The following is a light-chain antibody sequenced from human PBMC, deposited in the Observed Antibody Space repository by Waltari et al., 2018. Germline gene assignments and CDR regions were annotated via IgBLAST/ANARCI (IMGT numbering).Light chain of an antibody. J-gene: IGKJ2*01. CDR2: AAT. CDR1: QGSSSW. CDR3: QQANSFPPT. V-gene: IGKV1-12*01. Sequence: DIQMTQSPSSVSASVGDRVTITCRASQGSSSWLAWYQQKPGKAPKLLIYAATSLQSGVPSRFSGSGSGRDFTLTISSLQPEDFATYYCQQANSFPPTFGQGTQLEIK.